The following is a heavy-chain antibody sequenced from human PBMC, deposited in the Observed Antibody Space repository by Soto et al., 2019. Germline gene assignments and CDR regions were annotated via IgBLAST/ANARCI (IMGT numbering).Heavy chain of an antibody. Sequence: SETLSLTCTVSGGSVSSGSYYWSWIRQPPGKGLEWIGYIYYSGSTNYNPSLKSRVTISVDTSKNQFSLKLSSVTAADTAVYYCARASESRYNWNEGIDYWGQGTLVTVSS. D-gene: IGHD1-1*01. CDR3: ARASESRYNWNEGIDY. V-gene: IGHV4-61*01. J-gene: IGHJ4*02. CDR1: GGSVSSGSYY. CDR2: IYYSGST.